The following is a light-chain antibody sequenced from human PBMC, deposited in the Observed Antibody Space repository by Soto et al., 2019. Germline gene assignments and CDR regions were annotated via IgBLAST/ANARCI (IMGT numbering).Light chain of an antibody. CDR3: QQSHSIPHT. V-gene: IGKV1-39*01. Sequence: DIQMTQSPSSLSASVGDRVTITCRASQNINIYLNRYQQKPGKAPKLLIYTASSLQSGVPSRFSGSGSGTDFTLTISSLQPEDFATYYCQQSHSIPHTFGLGTKVDIK. J-gene: IGKJ3*01. CDR1: QNINIY. CDR2: TAS.